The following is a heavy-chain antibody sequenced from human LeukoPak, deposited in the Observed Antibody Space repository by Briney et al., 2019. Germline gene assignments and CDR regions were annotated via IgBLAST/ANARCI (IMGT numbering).Heavy chain of an antibody. D-gene: IGHD6-19*01. CDR3: AKVPVAYYFDN. J-gene: IGHJ4*02. Sequence: PGGSLRLSCAASGFTFTSYAMSWVRQAPGKGLEWVSTISGSGRSTNYADSVKGRFTISRDNFKDTLYLQMSSLRAEDTAVYYCAKVPVAYYFDNWGQGTLVTVSS. CDR1: GFTFTSYA. V-gene: IGHV3-23*01. CDR2: ISGSGRST.